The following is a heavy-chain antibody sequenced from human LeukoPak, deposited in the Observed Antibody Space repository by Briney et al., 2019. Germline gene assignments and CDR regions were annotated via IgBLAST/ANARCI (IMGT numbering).Heavy chain of an antibody. CDR3: ARHLDSSGYYRYYFDY. D-gene: IGHD3-22*01. CDR2: INSNSGGT. CDR1: GYTFTGYY. Sequence: ASVKVSCKASGYTFTGYYIHWVRQAPGQGLEWMGWINSNSGGTNYAQKFQGRVTISVDTSKNQFSLKLSSVTAADTAVYYCARHLDSSGYYRYYFDYWGQGTLVTVSS. J-gene: IGHJ4*02. V-gene: IGHV1-2*02.